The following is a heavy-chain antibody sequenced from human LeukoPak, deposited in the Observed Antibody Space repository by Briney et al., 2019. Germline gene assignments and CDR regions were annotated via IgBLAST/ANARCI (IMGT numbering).Heavy chain of an antibody. D-gene: IGHD2/OR15-2a*01. J-gene: IGHJ4*02. Sequence: GGSLRLSCAASGFTFSSYAMSWVRQAPGKGLEWVSAISGSGGSTYYAGSVKGRFTISRDNAKNTVYLQMNSLRAEDTAVYYCARGALHLYYFDYWGWGQGTLVTVSS. CDR1: GFTFSSYA. V-gene: IGHV3-23*01. CDR3: ARGALHLYYFDYWG. CDR2: ISGSGGST.